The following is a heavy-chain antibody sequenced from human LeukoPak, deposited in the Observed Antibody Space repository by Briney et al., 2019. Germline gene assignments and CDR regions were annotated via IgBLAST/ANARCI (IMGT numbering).Heavy chain of an antibody. Sequence: GASVKVSCKASGGTFSSYAISWVRQAPGQGLEWMGWISAYHGNTNYAQKLQGRVTMTTDTSTNTVYMELRSLRSDDTAVYYCARGGGSYLHYFDYWGQGTLVTVSS. CDR1: GGTFSSYA. J-gene: IGHJ4*02. D-gene: IGHD1-26*01. CDR3: ARGGGSYLHYFDY. CDR2: ISAYHGNT. V-gene: IGHV1-18*01.